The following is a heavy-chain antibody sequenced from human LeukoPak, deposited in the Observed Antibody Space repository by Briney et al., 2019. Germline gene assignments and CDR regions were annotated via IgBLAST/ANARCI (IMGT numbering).Heavy chain of an antibody. V-gene: IGHV4-34*01. Sequence: SETPSLTCAVYGGSFSRYYWSWIRQSPGKGLEWIAEIDHRGDTNYNPSVKSRVTISVDTSKNQFSLKVRSLSAADTALYYCARGATISETGYFDFWGQGTLVTVSS. CDR3: ARGATISETGYFDF. CDR2: IDHRGDT. D-gene: IGHD5-24*01. J-gene: IGHJ4*03. CDR1: GGSFSRYY.